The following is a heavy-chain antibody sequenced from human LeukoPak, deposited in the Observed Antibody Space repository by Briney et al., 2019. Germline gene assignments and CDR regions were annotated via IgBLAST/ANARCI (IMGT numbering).Heavy chain of an antibody. D-gene: IGHD6-13*01. CDR2: IYYSGST. CDR1: GGSISSYY. CDR3: ARRRYSSRINWFDP. J-gene: IGHJ5*02. Sequence: SETLSLTCTVSGGSISSYYWSWIRQPPGKGLEWIGYIYYSGSTNYNPSLKSRVTISVDTSKNQFSLKLSSVTAADTAVYYCARRRYSSRINWFDPWGQGTLVTVSS. V-gene: IGHV4-59*12.